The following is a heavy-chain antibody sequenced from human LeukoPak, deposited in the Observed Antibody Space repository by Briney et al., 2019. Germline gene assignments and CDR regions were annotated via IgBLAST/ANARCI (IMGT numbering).Heavy chain of an antibody. D-gene: IGHD6-6*01. V-gene: IGHV4-59*12. CDR3: ARILRYSSSGYMDV. CDR1: GGSISSYY. Sequence: PSETLSLICTVSGGSISSYYWSWIRQPPGKGLEWIGYIYYSGSTNYNPSLKSRVTISVNTSKNQFSLKLSSVTAADTAVYHCARILRYSSSGYMDVWGKGTTVTVSS. CDR2: IYYSGST. J-gene: IGHJ6*03.